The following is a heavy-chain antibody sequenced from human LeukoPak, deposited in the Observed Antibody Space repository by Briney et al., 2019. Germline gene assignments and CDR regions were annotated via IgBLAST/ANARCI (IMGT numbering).Heavy chain of an antibody. CDR2: IYYSGST. J-gene: IGHJ3*02. D-gene: IGHD4-17*01. Sequence: SETLSLTCTVSGGSISSSSYYWAWIRQPPGKGLEWIGSIYYSGSTYYNPSLKSRVTISADTSKNQFSLKLSSVTAADTAVYYCARRDAVTTDAFDIWGQGTMVTVSS. V-gene: IGHV4-39*01. CDR3: ARRDAVTTDAFDI. CDR1: GGSISSSSYY.